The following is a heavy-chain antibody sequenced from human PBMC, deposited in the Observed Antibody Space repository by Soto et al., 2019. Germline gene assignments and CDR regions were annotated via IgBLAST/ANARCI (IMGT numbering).Heavy chain of an antibody. CDR1: GFTFSSYS. J-gene: IGHJ4*02. CDR3: ARDGLTGYSSGWSGGDY. Sequence: EVQLVESVGGLVQPGGSLRLSCAASGFTFSSYSLNWVRQAPGEGLEWVSYIDSSSSIIYYADSVKGRFTISRDNAKNSLYLQMNSLRAEDTAVYYCARDGLTGYSSGWSGGDYWGQGTLVAVSS. D-gene: IGHD6-19*01. V-gene: IGHV3-48*01. CDR2: IDSSSSII.